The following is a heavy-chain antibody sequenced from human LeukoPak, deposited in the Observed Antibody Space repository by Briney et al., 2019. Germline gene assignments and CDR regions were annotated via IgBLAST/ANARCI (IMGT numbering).Heavy chain of an antibody. Sequence: QPGGSLRLSCAASGFSFSSYAMTWARQAPVKGLEWVSAISGDGTRTYYADSVKGRLTISRDNSKNTLYLQMNSLRGEDTAVYYCAKHKENYGDSCLDDYWGQGTLVTVPS. CDR2: ISGDGTRT. CDR1: GFSFSSYA. D-gene: IGHD4-17*01. J-gene: IGHJ4*02. V-gene: IGHV3-23*01. CDR3: AKHKENYGDSCLDDY.